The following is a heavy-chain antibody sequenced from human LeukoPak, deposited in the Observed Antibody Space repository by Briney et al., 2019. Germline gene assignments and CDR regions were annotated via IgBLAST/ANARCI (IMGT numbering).Heavy chain of an antibody. V-gene: IGHV3-53*01. CDR3: ANLPRGDY. J-gene: IGHJ4*02. Sequence: GGSLRLSCAASGFTASRNYMSWVRQAPGKGLEWVSVIYSGGNTYYADFVKGRFTISRDNSKNTLYLQINSLTAEDTAVYYCANLPRGDYWGLGTLVTVSS. CDR2: IYSGGNT. D-gene: IGHD3-10*01. CDR1: GFTASRNY.